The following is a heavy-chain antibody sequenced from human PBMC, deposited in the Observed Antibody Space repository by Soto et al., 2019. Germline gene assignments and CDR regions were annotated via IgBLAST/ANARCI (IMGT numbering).Heavy chain of an antibody. Sequence: EVQLVESGGGLVQPGGSLRLSCEASGFSFNAYYMTWVRQAPGRGLEWVASIKSNGSEQYYVDSVKGRFTFSRDNAKNSLYLQMNSLGAGDTALYYCSRENLFQGYWGQGSLVIVSS. D-gene: IGHD3-10*02. V-gene: IGHV3-7*03. J-gene: IGHJ4*02. CDR1: GFSFNAYY. CDR3: SRENLFQGY. CDR2: IKSNGSEQ.